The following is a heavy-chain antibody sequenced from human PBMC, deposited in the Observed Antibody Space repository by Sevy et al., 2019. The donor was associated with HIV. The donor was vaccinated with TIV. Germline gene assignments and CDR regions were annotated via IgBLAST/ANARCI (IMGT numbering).Heavy chain of an antibody. CDR1: GGSISSGGYY. CDR3: ARDYGPVVRTGDAFDI. CDR2: IYYSGST. V-gene: IGHV4-31*03. J-gene: IGHJ3*02. D-gene: IGHD2-21*01. Sequence: SETLSLTCTVSGGSISSGGYYWSWIRQHPGKGLEWIGYIYYSGSTYYNPSLKSRVTISVDTSKNQFSLKLSSVTAADTAVYYCARDYGPVVRTGDAFDIWGQGTMVTVSS.